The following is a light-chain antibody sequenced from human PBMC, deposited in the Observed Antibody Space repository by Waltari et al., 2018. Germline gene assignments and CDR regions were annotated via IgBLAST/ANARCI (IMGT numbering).Light chain of an antibody. V-gene: IGLV2-11*01. Sequence: QSALTQPRSVSGSPGQSVTISCTGISTDVGDYDYVAWYQQLPGKAPKLMIYDVTKRPSGVPDRVAGAKSGSTASLTISGLQTEDEADYYCCSYAGRDYVFATGTKVTVL. CDR2: DVT. CDR3: CSYAGRDYV. J-gene: IGLJ1*01. CDR1: STDVGDYDY.